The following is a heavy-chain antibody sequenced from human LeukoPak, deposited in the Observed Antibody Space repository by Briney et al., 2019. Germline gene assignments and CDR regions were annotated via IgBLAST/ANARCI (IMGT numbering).Heavy chain of an antibody. J-gene: IGHJ4*02. CDR2: IDSGGDT. Sequence: SESLSLTCTVSGGSIGRSYYWGWIRQPPGKALDWIGSIDSGGDTDHNPSLKSRVTMSVDTSKNHFSLKLSSVTAADTAVYYCARHASGVFDYWGQGTLVTVSS. D-gene: IGHD1-26*01. CDR1: GGSIGRSYY. CDR3: ARHASGVFDY. V-gene: IGHV4-39*01.